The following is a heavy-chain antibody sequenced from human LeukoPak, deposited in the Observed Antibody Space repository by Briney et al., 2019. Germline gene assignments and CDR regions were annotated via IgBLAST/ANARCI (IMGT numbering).Heavy chain of an antibody. V-gene: IGHV4-4*07. J-gene: IGHJ3*02. CDR2: IYTTGST. CDR3: ARGSVLTMPDAFDI. D-gene: IGHD2-2*01. Sequence: PSETLSLTCTVSGGSISDYYWTWIRQPAGKGLEWIGRIYTTGSTDYNPSLKSRVTMSVDTSKNQFSLKLSSVTAADTAVYFCARGSVLTMPDAFDIWGQGTMVTVSS. CDR1: GGSISDYY.